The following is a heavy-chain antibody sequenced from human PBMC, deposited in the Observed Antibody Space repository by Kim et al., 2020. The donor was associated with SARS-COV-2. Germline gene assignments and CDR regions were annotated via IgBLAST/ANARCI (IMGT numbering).Heavy chain of an antibody. CDR2: ISSSSSYI. J-gene: IGHJ6*02. Sequence: GGSLRLSCTASGFTFSVYSMNWVRQAPGKGLEWVSSISSSSSYIYYTDSVKGRFTISRDNAKNSLYLEMNSLRAEDTAVYYCARGGLGGGMDVWGQGTT. CDR1: GFTFSVYS. CDR3: ARGGLGGGMDV. V-gene: IGHV3-21*06. D-gene: IGHD3-16*01.